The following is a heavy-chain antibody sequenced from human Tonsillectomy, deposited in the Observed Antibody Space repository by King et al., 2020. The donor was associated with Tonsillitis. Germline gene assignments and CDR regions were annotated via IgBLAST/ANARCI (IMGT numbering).Heavy chain of an antibody. J-gene: IGHJ4*02. CDR3: ARVGRTYYYDTSGFDY. CDR2: IDHSGST. D-gene: IGHD3-22*01. V-gene: IGHV4-34*01. Sequence: VQLQQWGAGLLKPSETLSLTCAVYGGSFSGYYWSWIRQPPGKGLEWIGEIDHSGSTNYNPSLNSRVTISLDTSKNQFSLKLSSVTAADTAVYYCARVGRTYYYDTSGFDYWGQGTLVTVSS. CDR1: GGSFSGYY.